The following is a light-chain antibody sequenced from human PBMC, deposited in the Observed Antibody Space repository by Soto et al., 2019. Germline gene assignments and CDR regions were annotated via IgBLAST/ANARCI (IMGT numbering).Light chain of an antibody. J-gene: IGKJ2*01. V-gene: IGKV1-39*01. CDR2: ASS. CDR1: QSISSY. CDR3: QQSYSTANT. Sequence: DIQMTQSPSSLSVSVGDRVTITCRASQSISSYLNWYQQKPGKDPGLLIYASSNLQSGVPSRFSGSGSGTDFTLTISSLQPEDFATYYCQQSYSTANTFGQGTKLEIK.